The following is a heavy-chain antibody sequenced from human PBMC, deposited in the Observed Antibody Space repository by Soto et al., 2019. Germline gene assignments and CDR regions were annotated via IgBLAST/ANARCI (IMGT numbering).Heavy chain of an antibody. Sequence: GGSLRLSCAASGFTFSGSAMHWVRQASGKGLEWVGRIRSKANSYATAYAASVKGRFTISRDDSKNTAYLQMNSLKTEDTAVYYCTRLENWNDADYYYYYMDVWGKGTTVTVSS. CDR1: GFTFSGSA. V-gene: IGHV3-73*01. CDR2: IRSKANSYAT. CDR3: TRLENWNDADYYYYYMDV. J-gene: IGHJ6*03. D-gene: IGHD1-1*01.